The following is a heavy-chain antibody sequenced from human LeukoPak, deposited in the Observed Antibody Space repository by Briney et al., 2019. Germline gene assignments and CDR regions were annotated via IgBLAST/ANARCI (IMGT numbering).Heavy chain of an antibody. J-gene: IGHJ3*02. CDR3: AREALGGVISVGAFDI. D-gene: IGHD3-16*01. V-gene: IGHV1-2*04. Sequence: GASVKVSCMASGYTFTGYYMHWVRQAPGQGLEWMGWINPNSGGTNYAQKFQGWVTMTRDTSISTAYMELSRLRSDDTAVYYCAREALGGVISVGAFDIWGQGAMVTVSS. CDR1: GYTFTGYY. CDR2: INPNSGGT.